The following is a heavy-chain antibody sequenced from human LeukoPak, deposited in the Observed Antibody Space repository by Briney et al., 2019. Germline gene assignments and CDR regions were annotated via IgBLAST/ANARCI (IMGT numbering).Heavy chain of an antibody. CDR3: ARGNLTYYDFWSGYSSGYYYYMDV. CDR2: ITTSSSYI. CDR1: GFSFSSYS. Sequence: PGGSLRLSCAASGFSFSSYSMNWVRQAPGKGLEWVSSITTSSSYIYYADSVKGRFTISRDNAKNSLYLQMNSLRAEDTAVYYCARGNLTYYDFWSGYSSGYYYYMDVWGKGTTVTVSS. J-gene: IGHJ6*03. D-gene: IGHD3-3*01. V-gene: IGHV3-21*01.